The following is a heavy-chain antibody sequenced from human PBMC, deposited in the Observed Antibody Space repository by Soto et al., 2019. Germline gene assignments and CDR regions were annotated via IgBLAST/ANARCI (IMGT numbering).Heavy chain of an antibody. V-gene: IGHV3-30*18. D-gene: IGHD6-13*01. CDR2: ISYDGSNK. CDR1: GFTFSSYG. CDR3: AKDFAQQLVTPSYYFDY. Sequence: GGSLRLSCAASGFTFSSYGMHWVRQAPGKGLEWVAVISYDGSNKYYADSVKGRFTISRDNSKNTLYLQMNSLRAEDTAVHYCAKDFAQQLVTPSYYFDYWGQGTLVTVSS. J-gene: IGHJ4*02.